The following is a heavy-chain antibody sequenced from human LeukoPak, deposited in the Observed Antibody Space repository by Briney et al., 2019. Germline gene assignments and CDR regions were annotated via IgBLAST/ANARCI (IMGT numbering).Heavy chain of an antibody. Sequence: GGSLRLSCAPSGFTFSSYAMSWVRQAPGKGLEWVSAISGSGGSTYYADSVEGRFTISRDNFKNTLYLQMNSLRAEDTAVYYCARDPLTLYDYYMDVWGKGTMVTVSS. J-gene: IGHJ6*03. CDR3: ARDPLTLYDYYMDV. CDR2: ISGSGGST. D-gene: IGHD3-9*01. CDR1: GFTFSSYA. V-gene: IGHV3-23*01.